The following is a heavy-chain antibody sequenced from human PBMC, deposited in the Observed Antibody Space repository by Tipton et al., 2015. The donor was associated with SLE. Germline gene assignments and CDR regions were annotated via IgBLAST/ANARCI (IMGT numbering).Heavy chain of an antibody. V-gene: IGHV4-38-2*02. J-gene: IGHJ3*02. CDR1: GYSISSAYY. CDR3: ARDALLHYDSSGSGAFDI. D-gene: IGHD3-22*01. Sequence: LRLSCTVCGYSISSAYYWSWIRQPPGKGLEWIGYIHYSGSTNYNPSLKSRVTISVDTSKNQISLKLTSVTAADTAVYYCARDALLHYDSSGSGAFDIWGQGTMVTVSS. CDR2: IHYSGST.